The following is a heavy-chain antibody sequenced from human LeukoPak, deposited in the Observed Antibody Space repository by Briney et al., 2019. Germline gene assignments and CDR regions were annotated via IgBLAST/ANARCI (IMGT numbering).Heavy chain of an antibody. Sequence: ASVKVSCKASGYTFTAYYMHWVRQAPGQGLEWMGWINPNSGGTNYAQKFQGRVTMTRDTSISTAYMELSRLRSDDTAVYYCARVKTMIIVVSLFDYWGQGTLVTVSS. D-gene: IGHD3-22*01. CDR1: GYTFTAYY. V-gene: IGHV1-2*02. CDR2: INPNSGGT. J-gene: IGHJ4*02. CDR3: ARVKTMIIVVSLFDY.